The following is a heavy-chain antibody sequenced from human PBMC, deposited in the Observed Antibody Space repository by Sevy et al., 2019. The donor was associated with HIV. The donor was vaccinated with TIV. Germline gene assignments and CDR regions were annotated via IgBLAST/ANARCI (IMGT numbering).Heavy chain of an antibody. CDR1: GFTFSSYA. CDR3: AKAPGHLRRKNAFDI. CDR2: INGRCGST. V-gene: IGHV3-23*01. Sequence: GESLKISCAASGFTFSSYAMSWVRQAPGKGLEWVSAINGRCGSTYYADSVKGRFTISRDNSKNTLYLQMNSLRAEDTAVYYCAKAPGHLRRKNAFDIWGQGTMVTVSS. J-gene: IGHJ3*02. D-gene: IGHD3-3*01.